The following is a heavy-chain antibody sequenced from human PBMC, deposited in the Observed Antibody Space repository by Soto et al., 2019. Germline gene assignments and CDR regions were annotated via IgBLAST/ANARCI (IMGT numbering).Heavy chain of an antibody. CDR2: IYYSGST. V-gene: IGHV4-59*01. Sequence: QVQLQESGPGLVKPSETLSLTCTVSGGSISSYYWSWIRQPPGKGLEWIGYIYYSGSTNYNPSLKSRVTISVDTSKNQFSLKLSSVTAADTAVYYCARVNGDYEYLSNWFDPWGQGTLVTVSS. D-gene: IGHD4-17*01. CDR3: ARVNGDYEYLSNWFDP. J-gene: IGHJ5*02. CDR1: GGSISSYY.